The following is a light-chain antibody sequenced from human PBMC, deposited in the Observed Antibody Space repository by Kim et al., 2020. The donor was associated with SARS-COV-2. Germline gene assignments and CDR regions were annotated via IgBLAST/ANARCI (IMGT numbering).Light chain of an antibody. J-gene: IGLJ3*02. Sequence: GQSSTISCTGTSSDVGGYIHVSWYQQHPGQAPKLIIYDVNKRPSGASDRFSGSKSANTASLTISGLQAEDEAEYYCASFTSSTTWVFGGGTKVTVL. CDR3: ASFTSSTTWV. CDR2: DVN. V-gene: IGLV2-14*04. CDR1: SSDVGGYIH.